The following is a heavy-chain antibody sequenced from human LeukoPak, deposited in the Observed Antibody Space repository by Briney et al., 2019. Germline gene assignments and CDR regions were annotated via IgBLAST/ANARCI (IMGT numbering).Heavy chain of an antibody. Sequence: SETMSLTCTVSGGSISSYYWSWIRQPPGKGLEWIGYIYYSGSTNYNPSLKSRVTISVDTSKNQFSLKLTSVTAADTAVYYCARTTEGGYTYGYFYYYYMDVWGKGTTVTISS. V-gene: IGHV4-59*01. CDR3: ARTTEGGYTYGYFYYYYMDV. CDR1: GGSISSYY. CDR2: IYYSGST. D-gene: IGHD5-18*01. J-gene: IGHJ6*03.